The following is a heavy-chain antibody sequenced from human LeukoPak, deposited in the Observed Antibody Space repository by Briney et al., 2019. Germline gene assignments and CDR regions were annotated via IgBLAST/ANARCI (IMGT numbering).Heavy chain of an antibody. CDR3: ARERYNWNYDRPDYYYYYMDV. V-gene: IGHV4-39*07. CDR1: GGSISSSSYY. CDR2: IYYSGST. D-gene: IGHD1-7*01. J-gene: IGHJ6*03. Sequence: PSETLSLTCTVSGGSISSSSYYWGWIRQPPGKGLEWIGSIYYSGSTYYNPSLKSRVTISVDTSKNQFSLKLSSVTAADTAVYYCARERYNWNYDRPDYYYYYMDVWGKGTTVTVSS.